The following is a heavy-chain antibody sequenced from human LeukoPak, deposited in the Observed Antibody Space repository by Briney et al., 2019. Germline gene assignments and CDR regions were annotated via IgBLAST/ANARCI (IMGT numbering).Heavy chain of an antibody. CDR2: ISDSENT. J-gene: IGHJ5*02. CDR1: GDSIRSGY. V-gene: IGHV4-59*08. Sequence: SETLSLTCTVAGDSIRSGYWSWIRQPPGKGLEWIGYISDSENTNYNPSLRSRVTMSMDTSKNQFSLKLSSVTAADTAVYYCARNKGRYGSGRVHFDPWGQGTLVTVSS. CDR3: ARNKGRYGSGRVHFDP. D-gene: IGHD3-10*01.